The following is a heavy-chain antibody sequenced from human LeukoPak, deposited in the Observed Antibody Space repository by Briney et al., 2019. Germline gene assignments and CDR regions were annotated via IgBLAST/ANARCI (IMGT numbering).Heavy chain of an antibody. CDR1: GYTFTGYY. D-gene: IGHD1-26*01. J-gene: IGHJ4*02. Sequence: ASVKVSCKASGYTFTGYYMHWVRQAPGQGLEWMRRINPNSGGTNYAQKFQGRVTMTRDTSISTAYMELSRLRSDDTAVYYCARVTRLLGATIDYWGQGTLVSVSS. V-gene: IGHV1-2*06. CDR3: ARVTRLLGATIDY. CDR2: INPNSGGT.